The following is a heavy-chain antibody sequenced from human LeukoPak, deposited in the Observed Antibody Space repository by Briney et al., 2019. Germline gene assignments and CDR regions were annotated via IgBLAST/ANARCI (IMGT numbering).Heavy chain of an antibody. CDR2: IYYSGRT. V-gene: IGHV4-39*01. Sequence: SQTLSLTCTVSGGSISSSSYYWGWIRHPPGKGLEWIGRIYYSGRTHYNPSLKSRVTIAVDTSKNQFSLKLSSVTAADTAVYYCARHKYSSSWPPLLNYWGQGTLVTV. CDR1: GGSISSSSYY. CDR3: ARHKYSSSWPPLLNY. J-gene: IGHJ4*02. D-gene: IGHD6-13*01.